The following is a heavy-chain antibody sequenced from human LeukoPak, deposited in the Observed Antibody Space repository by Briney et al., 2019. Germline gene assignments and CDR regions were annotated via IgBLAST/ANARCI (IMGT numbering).Heavy chain of an antibody. CDR3: ARRDYYDSSGYPRAAFDI. CDR2: IYYSGST. J-gene: IGHJ3*02. CDR1: GGSISSSSYY. D-gene: IGHD3-22*01. Sequence: SETLSLTCTVSGGSISSSSYYWGWIRQPPGKGLEWIGSIYYSGSTYYNPSLKSRVTISVDTSKNQFSLKLSSVTAADTAVYYCARRDYYDSSGYPRAAFDIWGQGTMVTVSS. V-gene: IGHV4-39*01.